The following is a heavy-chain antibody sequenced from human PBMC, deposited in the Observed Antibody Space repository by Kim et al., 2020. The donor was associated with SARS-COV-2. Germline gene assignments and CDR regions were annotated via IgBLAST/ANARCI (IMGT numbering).Heavy chain of an antibody. Sequence: GGSLRLSCAASGFTFTTYNMNWVRQAPGKGLEWISYISVTDAIYEEEDVKGRFTMSRDEAKKEREGKRKSLREEDKEGYDCAREGNWGMDGGG. CDR1: GFTFTTYN. J-gene: IGHJ6*02. V-gene: IGHV3-48*02. D-gene: IGHD7-27*01. CDR2: ISVTDAI. CDR3: AREGNWGMDG.